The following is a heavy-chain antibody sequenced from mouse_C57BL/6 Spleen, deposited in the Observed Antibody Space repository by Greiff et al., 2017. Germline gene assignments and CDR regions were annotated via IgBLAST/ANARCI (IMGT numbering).Heavy chain of an antibody. V-gene: IGHV1-19*01. CDR2: INPYNGGT. CDR3: ALITTVVAFDY. D-gene: IGHD1-1*01. CDR1: GYTFTDYY. J-gene: IGHJ2*01. Sequence: VQLKQSGPVLVKPGASVKMSCKASGYTFTDYYMNWVKQSHGKSLEWIGVINPYNGGTSYNQKFKGKATLTVDKSSSTAYMELNSLTSEDSAVYYCALITTVVAFDYWGQGTTLPVSA.